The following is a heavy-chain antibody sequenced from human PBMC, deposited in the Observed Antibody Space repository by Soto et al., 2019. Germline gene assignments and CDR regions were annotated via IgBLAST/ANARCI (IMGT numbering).Heavy chain of an antibody. D-gene: IGHD3-22*01. Sequence: QGQLLQTGAEVKKPGSSVKVSYKASGGPFSSYAISWVRQAPGQGLEWMGGFIPLFGTANYAQKLQGRVTITADESTSTAYMELSSLRSEDTAVYYCGSALLLYYETRGAFDIWGQGTMVTVSS. CDR1: GGPFSSYA. J-gene: IGHJ3*02. CDR3: GSALLLYYETRGAFDI. V-gene: IGHV1-69*01. CDR2: FIPLFGTA.